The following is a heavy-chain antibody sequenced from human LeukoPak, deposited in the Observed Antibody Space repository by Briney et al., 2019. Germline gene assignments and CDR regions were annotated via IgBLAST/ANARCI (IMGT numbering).Heavy chain of an antibody. CDR1: GYTFTSYY. J-gene: IGHJ4*02. CDR2: INPSGGST. V-gene: IGHV1-46*01. Sequence: GASVKVSCKASGYTFTSYYMHWVRHAPGQGLEWMAIINPSGGSTSYAQKFQGRVTMTRDTSTSTVYMELSSLRSEDTAVYYCARAYGSGSYTLLFFDYWGQGTLVTVSS. D-gene: IGHD3-10*01. CDR3: ARAYGSGSYTLLFFDY.